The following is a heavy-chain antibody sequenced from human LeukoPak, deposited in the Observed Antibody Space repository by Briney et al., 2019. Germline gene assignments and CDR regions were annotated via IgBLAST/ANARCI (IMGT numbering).Heavy chain of an antibody. CDR3: ARGSRVTPRLDAFDI. CDR1: GFTVSTNH. J-gene: IGHJ3*02. D-gene: IGHD2-21*02. CDR2: IYSAGSI. V-gene: IGHV3-53*01. Sequence: GGSLRLSCAASGFTVSTNHMSWVRQTPRKGLEGGSTIYSAGSIYYADSVKGRFTISRDNSKNTLYLQMNSLRVEDTAVYYCARGSRVTPRLDAFDIWGQGTMVTVSS.